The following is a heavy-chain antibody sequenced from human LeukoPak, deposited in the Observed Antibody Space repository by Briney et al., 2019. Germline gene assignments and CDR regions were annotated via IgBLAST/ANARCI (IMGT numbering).Heavy chain of an antibody. D-gene: IGHD3-22*01. CDR2: ISGSGGST. J-gene: IGHJ4*02. V-gene: IGHV3-23*01. CDR3: AKDRDDSSGYWPLGDI. CDR1: GFTFSSYA. Sequence: GGSLRLSCAASGFTFSSYAMSWVRQAPGKGLEWVSAISGSGGSTYYADSVRGRFTISRDNSKNTLYLQMNSLRAEDTAVYYCAKDRDDSSGYWPLGDIWGQGTLVTVSS.